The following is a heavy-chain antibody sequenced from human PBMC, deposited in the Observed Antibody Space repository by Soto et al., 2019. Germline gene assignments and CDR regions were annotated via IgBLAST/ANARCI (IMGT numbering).Heavy chain of an antibody. CDR2: ISYDGSNK. J-gene: IGHJ4*02. CDR1: GFTFSSYA. CDR3: ARGHHGYSYDYPYFGY. V-gene: IGHV3-30-3*01. D-gene: IGHD5-18*01. Sequence: QVQLVESGGGVVQPGRSLRLSCAASGFTFSSYAMHWVRQAPGKGLEWVAVISYDGSNKYYADSVKGRFTISRDNSKNTLYLQMNSLRAEDTAVYYCARGHHGYSYDYPYFGYWGQGTLVTVSS.